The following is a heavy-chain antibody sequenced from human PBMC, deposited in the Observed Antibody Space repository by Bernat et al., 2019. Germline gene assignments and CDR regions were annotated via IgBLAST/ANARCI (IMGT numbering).Heavy chain of an antibody. Sequence: VQLVESGGGVVQPGRSLRLSCAASGFTLSSYAMSWVRQAPGKGLEWVSAIRGSGGSTSYADSVKGRFTISRDNSENTLYLQMNSLRAEDTAVYYCVKDGRKAAAGQFDYWGQGTLVTVSS. J-gene: IGHJ4*02. CDR3: VKDGRKAAAGQFDY. CDR2: IRGSGGST. CDR1: GFTLSSYA. D-gene: IGHD6-13*01. V-gene: IGHV3-23*04.